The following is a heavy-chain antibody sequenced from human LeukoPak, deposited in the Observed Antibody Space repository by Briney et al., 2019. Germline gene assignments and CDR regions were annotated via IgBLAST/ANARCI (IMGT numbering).Heavy chain of an antibody. CDR3: ALEGSSPLDY. Sequence: PSETLSLTCTLSGYSISSAYYWGWIRQPPGKGLEWIGSIYHSGSTNYNPSLKSRVTISVDKSKNQFSLKLSSVTAADTAVYYCALEGSSPLDYWGQGTLVTVSS. V-gene: IGHV4-38-2*02. CDR2: IYHSGST. D-gene: IGHD6-13*01. CDR1: GYSISSAYY. J-gene: IGHJ4*02.